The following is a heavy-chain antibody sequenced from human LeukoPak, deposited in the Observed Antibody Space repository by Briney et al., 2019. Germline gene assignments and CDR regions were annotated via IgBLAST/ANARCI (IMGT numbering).Heavy chain of an antibody. D-gene: IGHD6-6*01. CDR2: INPTGGT. CDR3: ARDLGWSSSH. J-gene: IGHJ4*02. CDR1: GYTFTGHY. Sequence: ASVKVSCKASGYTFTGHYMNWVRLAPGQGLEWMGWINPTGGTTYAQKFQDRVTMTRDTSINPAYMELSGLRSDDTAVYYCARDLGWSSSHWGQGTLVTVSS. V-gene: IGHV1-2*02.